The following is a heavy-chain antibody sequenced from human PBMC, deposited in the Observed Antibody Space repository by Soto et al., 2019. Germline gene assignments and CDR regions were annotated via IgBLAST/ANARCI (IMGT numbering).Heavy chain of an antibody. J-gene: IGHJ6*02. Sequence: VQLVQSVAEVKKHGASVKVYCKASGYTFTSYGISWVRQAPRQGLEWMGWISAYNGNTHYAQKLQGRVTMTTDTSTSTAYLELRSLRSDDTAVYYWARDRGAYGMDVWGQGTTVTFAS. CDR2: ISAYNGNT. V-gene: IGHV1-18*01. CDR3: ARDRGAYGMDV. CDR1: GYTFTSYG.